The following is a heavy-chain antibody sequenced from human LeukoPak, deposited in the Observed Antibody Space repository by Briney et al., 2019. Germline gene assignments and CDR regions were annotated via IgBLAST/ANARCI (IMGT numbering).Heavy chain of an antibody. CDR3: AKGGRFLEWSPGTGFDY. CDR1: GFTFSSYS. V-gene: IGHV3-21*04. Sequence: NPGGSLRLSCAASGFTFSSYSMNWVRQAPGKGLEWVSSISSSSSYIYYADSVKGRFTISRDNAKNSLYLQMNSLRAEDTALYYCAKGGRFLEWSPGTGFDYWGQGTLVTVSS. D-gene: IGHD3-3*01. J-gene: IGHJ4*02. CDR2: ISSSSSYI.